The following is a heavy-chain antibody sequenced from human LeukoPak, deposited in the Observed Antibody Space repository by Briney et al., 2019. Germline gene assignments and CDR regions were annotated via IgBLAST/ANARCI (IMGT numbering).Heavy chain of an antibody. D-gene: IGHD2-2*01. CDR2: ISGGSTI. Sequence: GGSLRLSCAASGFTFSSYEMNWVRQAPGKGLEWVSYISGGSTIYYADSVKGRFTISRDNAKNSLYLQMNSLRAEDTAVYYCARVPGRYQLLWGAFDIWGQGTMVTVSS. CDR1: GFTFSSYE. V-gene: IGHV3-48*03. CDR3: ARVPGRYQLLWGAFDI. J-gene: IGHJ3*02.